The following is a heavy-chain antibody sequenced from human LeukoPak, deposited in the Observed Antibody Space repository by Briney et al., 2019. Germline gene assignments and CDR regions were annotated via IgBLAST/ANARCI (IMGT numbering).Heavy chain of an antibody. D-gene: IGHD1-7*01. CDR2: ISSSSSSTI. CDR3: GRGPRPNWNYGSAVDH. Sequence: GGSLRLSCAASGFTFSSYSMNWVRQAPGKGLEWVSYISSSSSSTIYYADSVKGRFTISRDNSKKTMFLELAKVRPDDAAVYFCGRGPRPNWNYGSAVDHWGQGALVTVSS. J-gene: IGHJ5*02. CDR1: GFTFSSYS. V-gene: IGHV3-48*01.